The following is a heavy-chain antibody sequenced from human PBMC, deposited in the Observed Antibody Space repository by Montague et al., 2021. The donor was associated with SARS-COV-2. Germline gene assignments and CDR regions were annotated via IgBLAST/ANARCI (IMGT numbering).Heavy chain of an antibody. J-gene: IGHJ5*02. CDR2: IYYSGST. D-gene: IGHD4-11*01. CDR3: AREDYSNAWFDP. Sequence: SETLSLTCTVSGGSISNYYWSWIRQPPGKGLEWIGYIYYSGSTNYNPSLKSRVTISVDTSKNQFSLKLSSVTAADTAVYYCAREDYSNAWFDPWGQGTLVTVAS. V-gene: IGHV4-59*01. CDR1: GGSISNYY.